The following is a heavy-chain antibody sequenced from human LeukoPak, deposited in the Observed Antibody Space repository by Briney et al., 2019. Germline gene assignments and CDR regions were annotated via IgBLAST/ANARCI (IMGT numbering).Heavy chain of an antibody. CDR3: ARAATIFGVVPDY. CDR1: GHTFTTYG. V-gene: IGHV1-69*05. Sequence: GASVKVSCKSSGHTFTTYGITWVRQAPGQGLEWMGGIIPIFGTANYAQKFQGRVTITTDESTSTAYMELSSLRSEDTAVYYCARAATIFGVVPDYWGQGTLVTVSS. J-gene: IGHJ4*02. D-gene: IGHD3-3*01. CDR2: IIPIFGTA.